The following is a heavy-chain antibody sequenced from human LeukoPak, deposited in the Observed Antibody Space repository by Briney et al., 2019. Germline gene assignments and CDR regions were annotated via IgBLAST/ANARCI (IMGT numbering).Heavy chain of an antibody. Sequence: GGSLRLSCAASGFNFNDYDINWVRQVPGKGLEWVSGINWNSVHIGYADSVKGRFTISRDNAKNSLYLQMNSLRDEDTAVYYCAKDAIDIYSSSWLWYFDYWGQGTLVTVSS. V-gene: IGHV3-9*01. J-gene: IGHJ4*02. CDR2: INWNSVHI. CDR1: GFNFNDYD. D-gene: IGHD6-13*01. CDR3: AKDAIDIYSSSWLWYFDY.